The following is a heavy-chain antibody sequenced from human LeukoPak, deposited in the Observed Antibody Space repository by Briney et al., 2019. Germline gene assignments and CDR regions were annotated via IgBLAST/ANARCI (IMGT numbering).Heavy chain of an antibody. CDR3: ARAGTTGGYNWFDP. Sequence: ASVKVSCKASGGTFSSYAISWVRQAPGQGLEWMGRIIPILGRPTYVQKFQGRVTITTDESTSTAYMELSSLRSEDTAVYYCARAGTTGGYNWFDPWGQGTLVTVSS. CDR1: GGTFSSYA. D-gene: IGHD1-7*01. CDR2: IIPILGRP. J-gene: IGHJ5*02. V-gene: IGHV1-69*11.